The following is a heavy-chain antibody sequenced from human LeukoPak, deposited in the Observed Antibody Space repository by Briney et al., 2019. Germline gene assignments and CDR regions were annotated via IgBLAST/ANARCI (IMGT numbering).Heavy chain of an antibody. J-gene: IGHJ6*02. CDR1: GYIFTTYW. Sequence: PGESLKISCKTSGYIFTTYWIGWVRQLPGKGLEWVGAIYPDDSDTRYSPSFQGQVVISADKSISTAYLQWSSLKASDTAMYYCARAGYSGYDSHYYYYGMDVWGQGTTVTVSS. D-gene: IGHD5-12*01. CDR3: ARAGYSGYDSHYYYYGMDV. V-gene: IGHV5-51*01. CDR2: IYPDDSDT.